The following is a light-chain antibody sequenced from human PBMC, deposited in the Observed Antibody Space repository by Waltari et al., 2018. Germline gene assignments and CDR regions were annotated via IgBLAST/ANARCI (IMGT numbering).Light chain of an antibody. J-gene: IGLJ2*01. V-gene: IGLV3-21*03. Sequence: SYVLTQPPPVSVAPGKTARITCGGPNIGSTSVHWYQEKPGQAPVVVFYDDGDRPSGIPEVFSGSNSGNTGTLTISRVEAGDEADYYCQVWDSSSDQPVFGGGTKLTVL. CDR1: NIGSTS. CDR3: QVWDSSSDQPV. CDR2: DDG.